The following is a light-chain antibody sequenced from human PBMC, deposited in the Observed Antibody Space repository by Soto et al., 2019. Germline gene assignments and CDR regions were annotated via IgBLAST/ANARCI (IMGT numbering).Light chain of an antibody. CDR3: QQYGSSGT. CDR2: GAS. V-gene: IGKV3-20*01. J-gene: IGKJ1*01. Sequence: EIVLTQSPGTLSLSPGERATLSCRASQSVSNNYLAWYQQKPGHAPRLLIYGASNRATGIPDMFSGSGSGTDFTLTISRLEPEDFAVYYCQQYGSSGTFGQGTKVDIK. CDR1: QSVSNNY.